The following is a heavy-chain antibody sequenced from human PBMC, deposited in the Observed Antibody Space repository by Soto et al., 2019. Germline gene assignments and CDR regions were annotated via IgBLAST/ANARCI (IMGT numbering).Heavy chain of an antibody. CDR2: ISYDGSNK. J-gene: IGHJ6*02. CDR1: GFTFSSYA. V-gene: IGHV3-30-3*01. D-gene: IGHD5-12*01. CDR3: ARATYSGYEIYYYYGMDV. Sequence: GGSLRLSCAASGFTFSSYAMHWVRQAPGKGLEWVAVISYDGSNKYYADSVKGRFTISRDNSKNTLYLQMNSLRAEDTAVYYCARATYSGYEIYYYYGMDVWGQGTTVTVS.